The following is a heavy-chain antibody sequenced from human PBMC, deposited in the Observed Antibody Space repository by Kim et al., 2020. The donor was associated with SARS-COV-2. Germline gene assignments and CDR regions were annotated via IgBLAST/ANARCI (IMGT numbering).Heavy chain of an antibody. D-gene: IGHD6-19*01. CDR3: ARLEAPSGWYAGLPEGYYMDV. V-gene: IGHV4-39*01. Sequence: SETLSLTCTVSGGSISSSSYYWGWIRQPPGKGLEWIGSIYYSGSTYYNPSLKSRVTISVDTSKNQFSLKLSSVTAADTAVYYCARLEAPSGWYAGLPEGYYMDVWGKGTTVTVSS. CDR1: GGSISSSSYY. CDR2: IYYSGST. J-gene: IGHJ6*03.